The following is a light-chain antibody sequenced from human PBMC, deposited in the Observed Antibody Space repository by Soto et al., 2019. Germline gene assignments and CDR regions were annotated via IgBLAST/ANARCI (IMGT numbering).Light chain of an antibody. CDR3: QQYGSSPLT. CDR2: GAS. CDR1: QSVSSSY. J-gene: IGKJ4*02. V-gene: IGKV3-20*01. Sequence: EIVVTQSPGTLSLSPGERATLSCTASQSVSSSYLARYQQKAGQAPRPLIYGASNWATDIPDRFSGSGSGTDFTLTISRLEPEDSGVYHCQQYGSSPLTFGGGTKVDIK.